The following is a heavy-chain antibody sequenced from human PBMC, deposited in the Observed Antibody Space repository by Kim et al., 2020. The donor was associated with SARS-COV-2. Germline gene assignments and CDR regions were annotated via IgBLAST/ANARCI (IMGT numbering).Heavy chain of an antibody. V-gene: IGHV4-34*01. CDR3: ARSHAAMVKSCFDY. CDR2: INHSGST. Sequence: SETLSLTCAVYGGSFSGYYWSWIRQPPGKGLEWIGEINHSGSTNYNPSLKSRVTISVDTSKNQFSLKLSSVTAADTAVYYCARSHAAMVKSCFDYWGQGTLVTVSS. D-gene: IGHD5-18*01. J-gene: IGHJ4*02. CDR1: GGSFSGYY.